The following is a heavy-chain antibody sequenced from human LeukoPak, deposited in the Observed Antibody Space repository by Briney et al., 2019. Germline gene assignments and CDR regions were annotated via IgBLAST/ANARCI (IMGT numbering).Heavy chain of an antibody. V-gene: IGHV4-59*01. CDR3: ARDGGYCSSTNCYDY. Sequence: SETLSLTXTVSGGSISSYYWSWIRQPPGKGLEWIGYIYYSGSTNYNPSLKSRVTISVDTSKNQFSLKLRSVTAADTAVYYCARDGGYCSSTNCYDYWGQGTLVTVSS. CDR1: GGSISSYY. CDR2: IYYSGST. J-gene: IGHJ4*02. D-gene: IGHD2-2*03.